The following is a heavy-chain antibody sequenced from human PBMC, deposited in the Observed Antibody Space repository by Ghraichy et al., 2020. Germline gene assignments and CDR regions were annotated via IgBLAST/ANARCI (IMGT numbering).Heavy chain of an antibody. D-gene: IGHD4-11*01. CDR2: ISGSGGST. CDR1: GFTFSSYA. Sequence: GESLRLSCAASGFTFSSYAMSWVRQAPGKGLEWVSVISGSGGSTYYAESVKGRLTISRDNSKNTLYLQMNSLRAEDTAVYYCAKDRRRTIVTTKDYWGQGTLVTVSS. CDR3: AKDRRRTIVTTKDY. V-gene: IGHV3-23*01. J-gene: IGHJ4*02.